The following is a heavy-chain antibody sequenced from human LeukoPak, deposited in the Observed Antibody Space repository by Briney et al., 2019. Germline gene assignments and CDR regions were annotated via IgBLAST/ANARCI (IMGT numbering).Heavy chain of an antibody. Sequence: GGSLRLSCAASGFTFTSYAMSWVRQAPGKGLEWVSAISGGGGGTYYADSVKGWFTISRDNSKNTLYLQMNSLRAEDTAVYYCAKDRKYCGSASCPYYFDDWGQGTLVTVSS. V-gene: IGHV3-23*01. D-gene: IGHD2-2*01. CDR3: AKDRKYCGSASCPYYFDD. CDR1: GFTFTSYA. J-gene: IGHJ4*02. CDR2: ISGGGGGT.